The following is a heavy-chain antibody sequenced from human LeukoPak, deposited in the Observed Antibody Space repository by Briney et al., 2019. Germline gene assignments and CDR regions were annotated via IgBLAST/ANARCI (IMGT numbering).Heavy chain of an antibody. J-gene: IGHJ2*01. CDR2: IYYRGST. V-gene: IGHV4-39*01. Sequence: SETLSLTCTVSGGSITTSSYYWGWIRQPPGKGLEWIGSIYYRGSTYYNPSLKGRVTISVDTSKNQFSLKLSSVTAADTAVYYCARAFRARDFDLWGRGTLVTVSS. CDR3: ARAFRARDFDL. CDR1: GGSITTSSYY. D-gene: IGHD2/OR15-2a*01.